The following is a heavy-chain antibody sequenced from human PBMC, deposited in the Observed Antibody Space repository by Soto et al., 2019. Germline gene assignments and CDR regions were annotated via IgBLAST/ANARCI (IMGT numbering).Heavy chain of an antibody. V-gene: IGHV3-23*01. D-gene: IGHD3-22*01. CDR1: GFTFSNYA. J-gene: IGHJ4*02. CDR2: IGGRGTSS. Sequence: GGSLTLSCAASGFTFSNYAMSWVLQAPGKGLEWDSGIGGRGTSSYYADSVKGRFAISRDNSYNTLFLQLHSLRAEDTAVYYCAKSRYADSSGDYYDFWGQGTRVTVSS. CDR3: AKSRYADSSGDYYDF.